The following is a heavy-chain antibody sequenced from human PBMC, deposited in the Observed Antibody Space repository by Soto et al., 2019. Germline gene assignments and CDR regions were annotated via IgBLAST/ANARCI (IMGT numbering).Heavy chain of an antibody. J-gene: IGHJ6*02. Sequence: GGSLRLSCVASGFTFNTYGMHWVRQAPGKGPEWVAIISYDGSNKYYADSVKGRFTISRDNSKNTLYLQMNSLRAEDTAVYYCAKDGRPCSSVSCPEPNYYYYGMDVWGQGTTVTVSS. CDR1: GFTFNTYG. V-gene: IGHV3-30*18. CDR3: AKDGRPCSSVSCPEPNYYYYGMDV. CDR2: ISYDGSNK. D-gene: IGHD2-2*01.